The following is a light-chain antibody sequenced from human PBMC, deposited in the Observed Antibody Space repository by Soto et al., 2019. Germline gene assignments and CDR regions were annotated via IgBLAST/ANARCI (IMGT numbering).Light chain of an antibody. Sequence: DIVMTQSPDSLAVSLGERATINCKSSQSVLYSSNNKNDLAWYQQRPGQPPKLLIYWASTRESGVPDRFSGSGSGTDFTLTITSLQAEDVAVYYCQQYESTPPTFGQGTKWEIK. V-gene: IGKV4-1*01. J-gene: IGKJ2*01. CDR3: QQYESTPPT. CDR1: QSVLYSSNNKND. CDR2: WAS.